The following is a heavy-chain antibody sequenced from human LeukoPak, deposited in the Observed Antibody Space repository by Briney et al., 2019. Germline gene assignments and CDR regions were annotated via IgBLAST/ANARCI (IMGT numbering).Heavy chain of an antibody. CDR3: ARKKYYYDSSGLGWFDP. V-gene: IGHV3-74*01. CDR1: GFTFSSYW. J-gene: IGHJ5*02. D-gene: IGHD3-22*01. Sequence: PGGSLRLSCAASGFTFSSYWMYWVRQAPGKGPVWVARINTDGSSLNYADSVKGRFTISRDNAKNSLYLQMNSPRAEDTAVYYCARKKYYYDSSGLGWFDPWGQGTLVTVSS. CDR2: INTDGSSL.